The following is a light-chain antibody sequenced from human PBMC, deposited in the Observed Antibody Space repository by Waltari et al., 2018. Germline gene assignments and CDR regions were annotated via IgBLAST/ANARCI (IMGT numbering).Light chain of an antibody. Sequence: QSALTQPRSVSGSPGQSVTISCTGTSNDVGGYNYVSWYQQHPDKAPKLIIYDINKRPSGFPDRFSGSKSGNTASLTISGLQAEDEADYYCCSYVGSNTYWVFGGGTKLTVL. CDR3: CSYVGSNTYWV. J-gene: IGLJ3*02. CDR1: SNDVGGYNY. V-gene: IGLV2-11*01. CDR2: DIN.